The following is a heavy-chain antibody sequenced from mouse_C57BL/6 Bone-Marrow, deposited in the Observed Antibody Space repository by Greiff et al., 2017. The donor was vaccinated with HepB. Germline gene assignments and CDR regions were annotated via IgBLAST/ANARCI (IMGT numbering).Heavy chain of an antibody. CDR1: GYTFTSYW. V-gene: IGHV1-50*01. CDR2: IDPSDSYT. CDR3: ARGGFAY. Sequence: VKLQQPGAELVKPGASVKLSCKASGYTFTSYWMQWVKQRPGQGLEWIGEIDPSDSYTNYNQKFKGKATLTVDTSSSTAYMQLSSLTSEDSAVYYCARGGFAYWGQGTLVTVSA. J-gene: IGHJ3*01.